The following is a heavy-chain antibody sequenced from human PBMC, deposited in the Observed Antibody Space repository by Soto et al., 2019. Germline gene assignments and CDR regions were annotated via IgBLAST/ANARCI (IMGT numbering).Heavy chain of an antibody. D-gene: IGHD2-15*01. Sequence: QVHLVQSGAELKKPGASVKVSCKASGYSFTGYSMHWVRQAPGQGLEWMGWINPNTDATNYARKFQGLLIMISDTSFSTGYIELRNLKSDYTVLYSWPIQDGRFVYWGQGTLGTVSS. J-gene: IGHJ4*02. CDR1: GYSFTGYS. V-gene: IGHV1-2*02. CDR2: INPNTDAT. CDR3: PIQDGRFVY.